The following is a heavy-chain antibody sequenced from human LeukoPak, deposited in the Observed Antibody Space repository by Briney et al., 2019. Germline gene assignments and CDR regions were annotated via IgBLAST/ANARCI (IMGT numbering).Heavy chain of an antibody. Sequence: ASVKVSCKASGYTLTSYGISWVRQAPGQGLEWMGWISAYNGNTSYAQKLQGRVTMTTDTSTSTAYMELRSLRSDDTAVYYCARGDIVVVPAAPNYYYYMDVRGKGTTVTVSS. J-gene: IGHJ6*03. V-gene: IGHV1-18*01. CDR2: ISAYNGNT. CDR3: ARGDIVVVPAAPNYYYYMDV. CDR1: GYTLTSYG. D-gene: IGHD2-2*01.